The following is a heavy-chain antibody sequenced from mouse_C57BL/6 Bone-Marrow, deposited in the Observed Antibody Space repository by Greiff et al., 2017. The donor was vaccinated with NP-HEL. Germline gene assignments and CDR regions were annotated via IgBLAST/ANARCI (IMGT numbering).Heavy chain of an antibody. J-gene: IGHJ3*01. CDR3: AREGFAY. Sequence: QVQLKQPGAELVRPGSSVKLSCKASGYTITSYWMHWVKQRPIQGLEWIGNIDPSDSETHYNQNFKDKATLTVDKSSSTAYLQLSSLTSEDSAVYYCAREGFAYWGPGTLVTVSA. CDR1: GYTITSYW. CDR2: IDPSDSET. V-gene: IGHV1-52*01.